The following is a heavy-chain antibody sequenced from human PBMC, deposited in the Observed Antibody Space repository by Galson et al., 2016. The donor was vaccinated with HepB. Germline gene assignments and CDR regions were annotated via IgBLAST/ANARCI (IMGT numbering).Heavy chain of an antibody. V-gene: IGHV1-18*01. CDR1: GYTFTTYG. CDR3: AKKEGVAARNHYYSYHGMDV. J-gene: IGHJ6*02. Sequence: SVKVSCKASGYTFTTYGISWVRQAPGQGLEWMGWISPYSGNTNYAQKFQGRVTMSTDTSTSTAYMELRSLRSDDTAVHYCAKKEGVAARNHYYSYHGMDVWGRGTTVTVSS. D-gene: IGHD6-6*01. CDR2: ISPYSGNT.